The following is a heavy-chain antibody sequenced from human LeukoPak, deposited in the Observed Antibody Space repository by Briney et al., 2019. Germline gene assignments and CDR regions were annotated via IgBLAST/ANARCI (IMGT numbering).Heavy chain of an antibody. V-gene: IGHV4-59*01. CDR2: IYYSGST. Sequence: SETLSLTCTVSGGSISSYYWSWIRQPPGKGLEYIGYIYYSGSTNYNPSLKSRLTISVDTSKNQFSLKLSSVTAADTAVYYCARTTEGYCSSASCFGFSYSYYMDVWGKGTTVTISS. CDR3: ARTTEGYCSSASCFGFSYSYYMDV. D-gene: IGHD2-2*01. CDR1: GGSISSYY. J-gene: IGHJ6*03.